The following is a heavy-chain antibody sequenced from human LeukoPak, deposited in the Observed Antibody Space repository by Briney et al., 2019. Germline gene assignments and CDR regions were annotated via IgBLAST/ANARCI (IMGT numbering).Heavy chain of an antibody. Sequence: GASVKVSCKASGYIFVSYGINWVRQAPGQGLEWMGWINPYKSNTNYAQNFQGRVTMATDSSTSAAYMELRTLRSDDTAVYYCARGDYGGNSVFDYWGQGTLVIVSS. V-gene: IGHV1-18*01. CDR1: GYIFVSYG. J-gene: IGHJ4*02. CDR3: ARGDYGGNSVFDY. CDR2: INPYKSNT. D-gene: IGHD4-23*01.